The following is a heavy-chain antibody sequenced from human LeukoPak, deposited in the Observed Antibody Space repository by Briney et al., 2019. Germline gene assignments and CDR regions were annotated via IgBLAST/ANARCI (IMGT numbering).Heavy chain of an antibody. CDR3: ARGGGSGRGNWFDP. D-gene: IGHD3-10*01. CDR2: VYYSGST. CDR1: GGSISPYY. V-gene: IGHV4-59*01. J-gene: IGHJ5*02. Sequence: KSSETLSLTCTVTGGSISPYYWSWIRQPPGKGLEWIGYVYYSGSTNYNPSLKSRVTISVDTSKSQFSLKLTSVTAADTAVYYCARGGGSGRGNWFDPWGQGSLVIVSS.